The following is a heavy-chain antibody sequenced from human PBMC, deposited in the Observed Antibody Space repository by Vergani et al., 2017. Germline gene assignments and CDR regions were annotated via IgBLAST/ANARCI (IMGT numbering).Heavy chain of an antibody. CDR2: MDYSGST. CDR3: ASKRGACRAAYCHSYDF. J-gene: IGHJ4*02. CDR1: GDSVISTDYH. Sequence: QVQLQESGPGLVKPSETLSLTCTVSGDSVISTDYHWGWLRQPPGKGLEWIGSMDYSGSTSYNPSLESRISISFETPKNQFSLRLTAVTAADTAGHYCASKRGACRAAYCHSYDFWGPGTLVGVSS. V-gene: IGHV4-39*01. D-gene: IGHD2-15*01.